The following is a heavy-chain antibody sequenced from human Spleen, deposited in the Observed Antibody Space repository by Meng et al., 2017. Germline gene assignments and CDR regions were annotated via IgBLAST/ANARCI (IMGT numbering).Heavy chain of an antibody. CDR1: GGSFSGYY. Sequence: QVQLHQGGAGLLKPSETLSLTCAVYGGSFSGYYWSWIRQPPGKGLEWIGEINHSGSTNYNPSLKSRVTISVDTSKNQFSLKLSSVTAADTAVYYCARGRFSSSRRGVDYWGQGTLVTVSS. J-gene: IGHJ4*01. CDR3: ARGRFSSSRRGVDY. V-gene: IGHV4-34*01. D-gene: IGHD6-6*01. CDR2: INHSGST.